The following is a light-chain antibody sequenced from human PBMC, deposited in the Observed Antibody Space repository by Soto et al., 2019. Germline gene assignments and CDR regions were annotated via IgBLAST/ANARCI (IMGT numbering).Light chain of an antibody. V-gene: IGKV1-5*01. J-gene: IGKJ1*01. CDR1: QSISSW. Sequence: IQLTQSPSSLSASVGDRVTITCRASQSISSWLAWYQQKPGKAPKLLIYDAYSLESGVQSRFSGSGSGTEFTLTIRSLQPDDFATYYCKQYNSYPWTFGQGTKVDIK. CDR2: DAY. CDR3: KQYNSYPWT.